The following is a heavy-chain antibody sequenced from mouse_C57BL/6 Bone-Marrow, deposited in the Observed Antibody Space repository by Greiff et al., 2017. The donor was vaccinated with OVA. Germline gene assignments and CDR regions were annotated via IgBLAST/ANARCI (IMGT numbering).Heavy chain of an antibody. J-gene: IGHJ1*03. CDR1: GFTFSSYT. V-gene: IGHV5-9*01. CDR3: ARRGGDWYFDV. CDR2: ISGGGGNT. Sequence: EVQLVESGGGLVKPGVSLKLSCAASGFTFSSYTMSWVRQTPEKRLAWVATISGGGGNTYYPDSVKGRFTISRDNAKNTLYLQMSSLRSEDTALYYCARRGGDWYFDVWGTGTTVTVSS.